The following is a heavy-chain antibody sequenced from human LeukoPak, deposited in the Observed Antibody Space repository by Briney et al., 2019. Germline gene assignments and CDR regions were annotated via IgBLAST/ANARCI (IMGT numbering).Heavy chain of an antibody. J-gene: IGHJ5*02. CDR2: INHSGST. CDR1: GGSFSGYY. V-gene: IGHV4-34*01. D-gene: IGHD2-2*02. CDR3: ARGYTWFDP. Sequence: SETLPLTCAVYGGSFSGYYWSWIRQPPGKGLEWIGEINHSGSTNYNPSLKSRVTISVDTSKNQSSLKLSSVTAADTAVYYCARGYTWFDPWGQGTLVTVSS.